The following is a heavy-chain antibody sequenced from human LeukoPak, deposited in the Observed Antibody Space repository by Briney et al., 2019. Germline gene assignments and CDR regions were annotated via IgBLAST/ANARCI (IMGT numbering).Heavy chain of an antibody. J-gene: IGHJ4*02. CDR3: ARGALRYSDY. V-gene: IGHV3-48*02. CDR1: GFTFSSYT. Sequence: GGSLRLSCAASGFTFSSYTMNWVRQAPGKGLEWVSSISSSSSAIYYAASVKGRFTISRDDAKNSLYLQMNSLRDEDTAVYYCARGALRYSDYWGQGTLVTVSS. D-gene: IGHD3-9*01. CDR2: ISSSSSAI.